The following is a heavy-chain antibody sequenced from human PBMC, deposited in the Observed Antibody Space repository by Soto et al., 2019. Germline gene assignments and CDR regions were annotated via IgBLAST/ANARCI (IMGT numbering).Heavy chain of an antibody. J-gene: IGHJ5*02. V-gene: IGHV4-34*01. CDR3: ARARVYSSSRPFDP. Sequence: SETLSLTCAVDGESFSGYYWSWIRQPPGKGLEWIGEINHSGSTNYNPSLKSRVTISVDTSKNQFSLKLSSVTAADTAVYYCARARVYSSSRPFDPWGQGTLVTVSS. D-gene: IGHD6-13*01. CDR2: INHSGST. CDR1: GESFSGYY.